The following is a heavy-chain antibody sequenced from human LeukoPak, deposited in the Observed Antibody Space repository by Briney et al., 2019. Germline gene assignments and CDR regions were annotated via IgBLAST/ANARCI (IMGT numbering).Heavy chain of an antibody. D-gene: IGHD3-10*01. CDR1: GYSFTGYY. CDR3: ARDPYHYGSGSPHGMDV. Sequence: ASVKVSCKASGYSFTGYYMHWVRQAPGQGLEWMGWINTNSGGTNYAQKFQGRVIMTRDTSISTAFMELSSLRSDDTAVYYCARDPYHYGSGSPHGMDVWGQGTTVTVSS. V-gene: IGHV1-2*02. CDR2: INTNSGGT. J-gene: IGHJ6*02.